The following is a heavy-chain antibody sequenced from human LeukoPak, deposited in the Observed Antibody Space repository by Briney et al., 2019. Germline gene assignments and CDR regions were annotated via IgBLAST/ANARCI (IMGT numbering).Heavy chain of an antibody. CDR3: ARGGDGYNPFLDI. V-gene: IGHV3-33*01. J-gene: IGHJ3*02. CDR2: IWYDGSNK. Sequence: PGGSLRLSCAASGFTFSSYGMHWVRQAPGKGLEWVAVIWYDGSNKYYADSVKGRFTISRDNSKNTLYLQMSSLRAEDTAVYYCARGGDGYNPFLDIWGQGTMVTVSS. CDR1: GFTFSSYG. D-gene: IGHD5-24*01.